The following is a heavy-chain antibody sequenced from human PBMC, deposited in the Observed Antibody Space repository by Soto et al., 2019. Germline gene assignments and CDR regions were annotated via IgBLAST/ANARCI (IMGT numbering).Heavy chain of an antibody. J-gene: IGHJ4*02. CDR1: GGSISSSSYY. Sequence: SETLSLTCTVSGGSISSSSYYWGWIRQPPGKGLEWIGSIYYSGSTYYNPSLKSRVTISVDTSKNQFSLKLSSVTAADTAVYYCARLSGPYRYTQSDYWGQGTLVTVSS. D-gene: IGHD1-20*01. V-gene: IGHV4-39*01. CDR3: ARLSGPYRYTQSDY. CDR2: IYYSGST.